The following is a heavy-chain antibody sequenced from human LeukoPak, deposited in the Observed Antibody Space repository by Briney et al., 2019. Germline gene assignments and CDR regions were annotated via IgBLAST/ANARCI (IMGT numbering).Heavy chain of an antibody. J-gene: IGHJ4*02. Sequence: SETLSLTCTVSGGSISSNYWSWIRQPAGKGLEWIGRIYSGGDTNYNSSLKSRVTMSVDTSKNQFSLKLSSVTAADTAVYYCARGPQSSGWYRVDYWGQGTLVTVSS. D-gene: IGHD6-19*01. CDR1: GGSISSNY. CDR2: IYSGGDT. V-gene: IGHV4-4*07. CDR3: ARGPQSSGWYRVDY.